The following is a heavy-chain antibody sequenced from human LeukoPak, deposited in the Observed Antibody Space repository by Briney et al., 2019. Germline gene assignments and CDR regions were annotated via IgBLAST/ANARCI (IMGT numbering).Heavy chain of an antibody. V-gene: IGHV1-46*01. Sequence: ASVKVSCKASGYTFTNNYMHSVRQAPGHGLEWMGIINPSGDNTGYAQKFQGRVTLTRDMATSTDYMEVSSLRSEDTAVYYCARDLPPVGFNTYYDYSGDAFNIWGQGTMVTVSS. J-gene: IGHJ3*02. CDR1: GYTFTNNY. CDR3: ARDLPPVGFNTYYDYSGDAFNI. CDR2: INPSGDNT. D-gene: IGHD3-22*01.